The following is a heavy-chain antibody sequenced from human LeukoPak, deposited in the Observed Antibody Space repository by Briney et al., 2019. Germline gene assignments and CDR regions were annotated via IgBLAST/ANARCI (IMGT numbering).Heavy chain of an antibody. CDR1: GFTFSSYG. D-gene: IGHD6-13*01. CDR3: AKGVSSWYPPHFDY. Sequence: GGSLRLSCSASGFTFSSYGMLWVRQAPGKGLEWVAVISYDGNNKYYAESVKGRFTISRDNPKNTLYLQMNSLRAEDTAVYYCAKGVSSWYPPHFDYWGQGTLITVSS. CDR2: ISYDGNNK. J-gene: IGHJ4*02. V-gene: IGHV3-30*18.